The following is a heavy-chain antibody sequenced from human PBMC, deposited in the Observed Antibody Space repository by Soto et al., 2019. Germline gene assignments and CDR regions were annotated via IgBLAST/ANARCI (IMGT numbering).Heavy chain of an antibody. Sequence: PGGSLRLSCAASGFTFSSYAMSWVRQAPGKGLEWVSAISGSGGSTYYADSVKGRFTISRDNSKNTLYLQMNSLRAEDTAVYYSEKPVAATPFVDYWGQGTLITVSS. CDR1: GFTFSSYA. D-gene: IGHD2-15*01. CDR2: ISGSGGST. CDR3: EKPVAATPFVDY. V-gene: IGHV3-23*01. J-gene: IGHJ4*02.